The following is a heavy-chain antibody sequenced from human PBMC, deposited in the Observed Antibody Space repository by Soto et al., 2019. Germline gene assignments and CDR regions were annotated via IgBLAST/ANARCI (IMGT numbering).Heavy chain of an antibody. CDR3: AKNSYGDSWNFGLDV. J-gene: IGHJ6*02. V-gene: IGHV3-23*01. CDR2: LSASGSGS. Sequence: EAQLLESGGGLVQPGGSLRLSCTTSRFSLNTYGMTWVRRAPGKGLEWVSTLSASGSGSYYAESVKGRFTVSRDNSKNTMYLKMKSLRDEETAVYYCAKNSYGDSWNFGLDVWGQGTTVTVSS. CDR1: RFSLNTYG. D-gene: IGHD4-17*01.